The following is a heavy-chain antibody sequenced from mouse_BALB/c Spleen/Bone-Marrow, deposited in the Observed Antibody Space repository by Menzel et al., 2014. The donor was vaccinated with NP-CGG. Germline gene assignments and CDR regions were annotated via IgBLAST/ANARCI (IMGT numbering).Heavy chain of an antibody. CDR3: ARGDRTKEYYYAMDY. CDR1: GYTFTNYW. CDR2: VYPGGVYT. V-gene: IGHV1-63*02. D-gene: IGHD2-14*01. J-gene: IGHJ4*01. Sequence: QVQLQQSGAELVRPGTSVKISCKASGYTFTNYWLGWVKQRPGHGLEWVGDVYPGGVYTNYNEKLKGKATLTADTSSNTAYMQLSSLTPDDSAVYFCARGDRTKEYYYAMDYWGQGTSVTVSS.